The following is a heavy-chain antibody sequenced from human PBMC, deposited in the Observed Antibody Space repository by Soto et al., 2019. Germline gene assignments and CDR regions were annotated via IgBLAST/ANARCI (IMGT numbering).Heavy chain of an antibody. Sequence: GGSLRLSCAASGFTFSSYGMHWVRQAPGKGLEWVAVIWYDGSNKYYADSVKGRFTISRDNSKNTLYLQMNSLRAEDTAVYYCARVAQISSWYWFDPWGQGTLVTVSS. CDR1: GFTFSSYG. CDR3: ARVAQISSWYWFDP. CDR2: IWYDGSNK. D-gene: IGHD6-13*01. J-gene: IGHJ5*02. V-gene: IGHV3-33*01.